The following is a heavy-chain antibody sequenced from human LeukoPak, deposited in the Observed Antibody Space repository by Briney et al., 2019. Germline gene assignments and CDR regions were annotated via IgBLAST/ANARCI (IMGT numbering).Heavy chain of an antibody. CDR1: GFTFSSYW. Sequence: GGSLRLSCAASGFTFSSYWMSWVRQAPGKGLEWVANIKQDGSEKYYVDSVKGRFTISRDNAKNSLYLQMNSLRAEDTALYYCTRAEGYGAIDYWGQGTLVTVSS. J-gene: IGHJ4*02. V-gene: IGHV3-7*04. CDR3: TRAEGYGAIDY. CDR2: IKQDGSEK. D-gene: IGHD5-12*01.